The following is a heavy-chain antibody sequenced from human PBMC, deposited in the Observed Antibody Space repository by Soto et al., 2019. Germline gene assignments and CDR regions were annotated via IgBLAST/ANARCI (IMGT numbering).Heavy chain of an antibody. Sequence: ASVKVSCKASGYTFTSYGISWVRQAPGQGLEWMGWISAYNGDTNYAQKLQGRVTMTTDTSTSTAYMELRSLRSDDTAVYYCARDRGFIAPQWTLRIDYWGQGTLVTVSS. D-gene: IGHD6-6*01. CDR1: GYTFTSYG. CDR2: ISAYNGDT. CDR3: ARDRGFIAPQWTLRIDY. J-gene: IGHJ4*02. V-gene: IGHV1-18*01.